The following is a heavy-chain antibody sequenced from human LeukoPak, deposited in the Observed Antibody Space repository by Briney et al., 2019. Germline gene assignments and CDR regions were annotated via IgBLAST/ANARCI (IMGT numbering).Heavy chain of an antibody. J-gene: IGHJ4*02. D-gene: IGHD6-19*01. CDR1: GGSISGYY. CDR2: IYYSGST. Sequence: SETLSLTCTVSGGSISGYYWSWIRQPPGKGLEWVGYIYYSGSTNYNPSLKSRVTISVDTSKNQFSLKLSSVTAADTAVYYCARSSSYSSGNDYWGQGTLVTVSS. V-gene: IGHV4-59*01. CDR3: ARSSSYSSGNDY.